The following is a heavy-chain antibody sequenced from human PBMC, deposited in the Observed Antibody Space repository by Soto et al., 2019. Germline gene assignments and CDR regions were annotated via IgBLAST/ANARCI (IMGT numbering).Heavy chain of an antibody. CDR3: ARETYGDYVGYFDP. CDR2: IYYSGST. CDR1: GGSISSYY. Sequence: SETLSLTCTVSGGSISSYYWSWIRQPPGKGLEWIGYIYYSGSTNYNPSLKSRVTISVDTSKNQFSLKLSSVTAADTAVHYCARETYGDYVGYFDPWGQGIQVTVSS. V-gene: IGHV4-59*01. D-gene: IGHD4-17*01. J-gene: IGHJ5*02.